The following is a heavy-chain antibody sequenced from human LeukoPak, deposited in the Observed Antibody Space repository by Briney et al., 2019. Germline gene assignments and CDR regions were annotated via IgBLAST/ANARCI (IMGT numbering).Heavy chain of an antibody. D-gene: IGHD1-26*01. CDR1: GYTFTNYY. J-gene: IGHJ5*02. CDR2: INPSGGST. CDR3: ARGGVVGATTSWFDP. Sequence: ASVKVSCKASGYTFTNYYIHWVRQAPGQGPEWMGIINPSGGSTNYAQKFQGRVTMTRDTSTNTIYMELSSLRSEDTAVYYCARGGVVGATTSWFDPWGQGTLVTVSS. V-gene: IGHV1-46*03.